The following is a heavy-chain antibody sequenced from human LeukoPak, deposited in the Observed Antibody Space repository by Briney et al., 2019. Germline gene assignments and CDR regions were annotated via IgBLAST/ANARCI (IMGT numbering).Heavy chain of an antibody. CDR2: IIPIFGTA. Sequence: SVKVSFKASGGTFSSYAISWVRQAPGQGLEWMGGIIPIFGTANYAQKFQGRVTITTDESTSTAYMELSSLRSEDTAVYYCARVLYGSGSYSLPFDPWGQGTLVTVSS. CDR1: GGTFSSYA. CDR3: ARVLYGSGSYSLPFDP. D-gene: IGHD3-10*01. V-gene: IGHV1-69*05. J-gene: IGHJ5*02.